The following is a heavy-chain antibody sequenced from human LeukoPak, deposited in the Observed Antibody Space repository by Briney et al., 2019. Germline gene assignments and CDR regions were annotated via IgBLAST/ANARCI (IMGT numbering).Heavy chain of an antibody. CDR3: ARPGAPTYYFDS. J-gene: IGHJ4*02. Sequence: GGSLRLSCAASGFTFSDYGMHWVRQAPGKGLEWVAVIWYDGSNIYYADSVKGRFTISRDNSRNTLYLQMNSLRAEDTAFYYCARPGAPTYYFDSWGQGTLVTVSS. D-gene: IGHD4/OR15-4a*01. CDR1: GFTFSDYG. V-gene: IGHV3-33*01. CDR2: IWYDGSNI.